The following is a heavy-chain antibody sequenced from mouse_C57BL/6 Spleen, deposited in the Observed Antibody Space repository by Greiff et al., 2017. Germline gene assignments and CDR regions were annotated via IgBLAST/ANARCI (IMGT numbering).Heavy chain of an antibody. CDR1: GYSFTGYF. CDR2: INPYNGDT. D-gene: IGHD4-1*01. V-gene: IGHV1-20*01. CDR3: ARGWEGAMDY. Sequence: VQLKESGPELVKPGDSVKISCKASGYSFTGYFMNWVMQSHGKSLEWIGRINPYNGDTFYNQKFKGKATLTVDKSSSTAHMELRSLTSEDSAVYYCARGWEGAMDYWGQGTSVTVSS. J-gene: IGHJ4*01.